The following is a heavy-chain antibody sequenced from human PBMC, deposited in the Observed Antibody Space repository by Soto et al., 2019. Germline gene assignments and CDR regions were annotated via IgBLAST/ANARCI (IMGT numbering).Heavy chain of an antibody. CDR3: ARNSHPIPAAIYYYYYGMDV. V-gene: IGHV1-69*01. Sequence: QVQLVQSGAEVKKPGSSVKVSCKASGGTFSSYAISWVRQAPGQGLEWMGGIIPIFGTANYAQKFQGRVTITAYETTSRVYRELSSLRSEDTAVYYCARNSHPIPAAIYYYYYGMDVWGQGTTVTVTS. CDR2: IIPIFGTA. D-gene: IGHD2-2*01. CDR1: GGTFSSYA. J-gene: IGHJ6*02.